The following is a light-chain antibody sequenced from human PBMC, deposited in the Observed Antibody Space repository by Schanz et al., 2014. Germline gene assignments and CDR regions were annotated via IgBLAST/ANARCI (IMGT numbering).Light chain of an antibody. J-gene: IGLJ1*01. CDR3: HSYDTSLAGQV. CDR2: DVS. CDR1: SSDVGGYNY. Sequence: QSALTQPASVSGSPGQSITISCTGTSSDVGGYNYVSWYQHHPGKAPKLMIYDVSNRPSGVSNRFSGSKSGNTASLTISGLQADDEADYYCHSYDTSLAGQVFGTGTKLTVL. V-gene: IGLV2-14*03.